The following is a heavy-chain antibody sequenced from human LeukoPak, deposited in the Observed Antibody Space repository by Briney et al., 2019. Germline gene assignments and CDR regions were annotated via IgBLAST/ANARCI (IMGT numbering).Heavy chain of an antibody. Sequence: ASVKVSCKASGYTFTAYYIHWVRQAPGQGLEWMGWINPNNGATDYAQRFQGRVTMTRDTSISTAYMEQRKLTSDDTVVYYCATTSQLLRHLVAPDNWFDPSGQGTLVTVSS. D-gene: IGHD2-2*01. V-gene: IGHV1-2*02. CDR1: GYTFTAYY. J-gene: IGHJ5*02. CDR3: ATTSQLLRHLVAPDNWFDP. CDR2: INPNNGAT.